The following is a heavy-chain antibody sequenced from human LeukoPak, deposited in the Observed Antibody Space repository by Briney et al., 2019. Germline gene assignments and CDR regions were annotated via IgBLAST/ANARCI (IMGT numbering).Heavy chain of an antibody. CDR3: ARDGGYCSGGSCYQPVGDNWFDP. CDR1: GGIFSSYA. Sequence: SVKVSCKASGGIFSSYAISWVRQAPGQGLEWMGRIIPILGIANYAEKFQGRVTITADKSTSTAYMELSSLRSEDTAVYYCARDGGYCSGGSCYQPVGDNWFDPWGQGTLVTVSS. D-gene: IGHD2-15*01. V-gene: IGHV1-69*04. CDR2: IIPILGIA. J-gene: IGHJ5*02.